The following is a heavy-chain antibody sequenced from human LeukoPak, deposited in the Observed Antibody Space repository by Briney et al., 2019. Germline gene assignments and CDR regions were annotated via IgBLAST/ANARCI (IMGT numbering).Heavy chain of an antibody. V-gene: IGHV4-4*07. CDR1: GGSISSYY. J-gene: IGHJ4*02. Sequence: SETLSLTCIVSGGSISSYYWSWIRQPAGKGLEWIGRFYTSGSTNYNPSLKSRVTMSVDTSKNQFSLKLSSVTAADTAVYYCAREPRGRSGSFYMWDYWGQGTLVTVSS. CDR2: FYTSGST. D-gene: IGHD3-10*01. CDR3: AREPRGRSGSFYMWDY.